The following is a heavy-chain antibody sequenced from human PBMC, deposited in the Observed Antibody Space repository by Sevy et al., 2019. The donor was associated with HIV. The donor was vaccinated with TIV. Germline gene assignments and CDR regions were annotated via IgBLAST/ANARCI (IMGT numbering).Heavy chain of an antibody. J-gene: IGHJ3*01. V-gene: IGHV3-30*02. D-gene: IGHD3-10*01. CDR3: AKGLGMVQGALLSEDL. CDR1: GFTFRSYG. Sequence: GGSLRLSCAASGFTFRSYGMHWVRQAPGKGLEWVAFIRYDGTTKYYADSVKGQFTISRDNSKNTLYLQMNSLRPEDTSVYYCAKGLGMVQGALLSEDLWGQETMVTVSS. CDR2: IRYDGTTK.